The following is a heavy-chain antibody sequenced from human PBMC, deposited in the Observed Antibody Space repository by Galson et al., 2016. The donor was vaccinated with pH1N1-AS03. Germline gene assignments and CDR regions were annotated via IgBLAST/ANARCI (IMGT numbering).Heavy chain of an antibody. Sequence: SVKVSCKATGYSFTGCYIHWVRQAPGQGLEWLGRISPNSGGTKYAQKFQGRVTMTTDTSISTAYMELSSLRSEDTAVYYCAHHQGYQVLSYAFHAWGLGTLVTVSS. D-gene: IGHD2-2*01. J-gene: IGHJ3*01. CDR1: GYSFTGCY. V-gene: IGHV1-2*06. CDR2: ISPNSGGT. CDR3: AHHQGYQVLSYAFHA.